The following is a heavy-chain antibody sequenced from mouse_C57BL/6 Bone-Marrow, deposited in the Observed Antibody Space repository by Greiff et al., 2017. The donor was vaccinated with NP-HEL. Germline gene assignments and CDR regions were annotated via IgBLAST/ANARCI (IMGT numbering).Heavy chain of an antibody. CDR1: GFTFSSYG. Sequence: DVKLQESGGDLVKPGGSLKLSCAASGFTFSSYGMSWVRQTPDKRLEWVATISSGGSYTYYPDSVKGRFTISRDNAKNTLYLQMSSLTSEDTAVYYGASHYYSNYFDYWGQGTTLTVSA. J-gene: IGHJ2*01. CDR2: ISSGGSYT. D-gene: IGHD2-5*01. CDR3: ASHYYSNYFDY. V-gene: IGHV5-6*02.